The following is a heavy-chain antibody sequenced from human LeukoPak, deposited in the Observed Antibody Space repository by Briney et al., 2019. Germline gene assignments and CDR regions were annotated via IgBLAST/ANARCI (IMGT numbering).Heavy chain of an antibody. J-gene: IGHJ4*02. V-gene: IGHV3-30*04. D-gene: IGHD4-23*01. CDR3: ARAEGYGGELDS. Sequence: AGGSLRLSCAASGFTFSSYAMHWVRQAPGKGLEWVAVISYDGSNKYYADSVKGRFTISRDNSKNTLYLQMNSLRAEDTAVYYCARAEGYGGELDSWGQGTLVTVSS. CDR1: GFTFSSYA. CDR2: ISYDGSNK.